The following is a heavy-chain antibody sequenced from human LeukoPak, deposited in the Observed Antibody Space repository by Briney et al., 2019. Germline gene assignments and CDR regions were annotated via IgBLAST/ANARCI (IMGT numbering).Heavy chain of an antibody. D-gene: IGHD1-20*01. CDR1: GGSFSSGSYY. CDR3: ARDSPNWNDAFDI. Sequence: SETLSLTCTVSGGSFSSGSYYWSWIRQPPGKGLEWIGYVFYSGSTNYNPSLKSRVTISVDTSKNQFFLKLSSVTAADTAVYYCARDSPNWNDAFDIWGQGTMVTVSS. CDR2: VFYSGST. V-gene: IGHV4-61*01. J-gene: IGHJ3*02.